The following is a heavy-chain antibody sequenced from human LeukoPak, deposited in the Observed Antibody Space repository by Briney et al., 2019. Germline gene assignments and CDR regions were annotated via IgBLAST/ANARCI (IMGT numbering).Heavy chain of an antibody. CDR3: AKDPMTTVTTVDSD. V-gene: IGHV3-53*01. J-gene: IGHJ4*02. CDR1: GFTVSSNY. Sequence: GGSLRLSCAASGFTVSSNYMNWVRQAPGKGLEWVSVIYSGGSTYYADSVKGRFTISRDNSKNTLYLQMNSLRAEDTAVYYCAKDPMTTVTTVDSDWGQGTLVTVSS. D-gene: IGHD4-17*01. CDR2: IYSGGST.